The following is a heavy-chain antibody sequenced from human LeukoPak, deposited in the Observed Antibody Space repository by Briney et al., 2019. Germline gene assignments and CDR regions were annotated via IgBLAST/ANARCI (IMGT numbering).Heavy chain of an antibody. CDR1: GGSISSGGYS. CDR2: IYYSGST. J-gene: IGHJ4*02. V-gene: IGHV4-31*03. D-gene: IGHD4-23*01. Sequence: SETLSLTCTVSGGSISSGGYSWSWIRQHPGKGLEWIGYIYYSGSTYYNPSLKSRVTISVDTSKNQFSLKLSSVTAADTAVYYCARGYGGNIANVFDYWGQGTLVTVSS. CDR3: ARGYGGNIANVFDY.